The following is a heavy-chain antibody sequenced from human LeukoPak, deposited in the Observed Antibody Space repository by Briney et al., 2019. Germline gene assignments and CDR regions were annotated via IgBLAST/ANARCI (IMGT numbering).Heavy chain of an antibody. Sequence: GESLKISCKGSGYSFTNSWIAWVRQMPGKGLEWMGIIYPTDSDTTYSPSFQGQVTISADKSINTAYLQWSSLQASDTAMYYCARLYYNFWSAFDYWGQGTLVTVSS. J-gene: IGHJ4*02. CDR1: GYSFTNSW. CDR2: IYPTDSDT. D-gene: IGHD3-3*01. CDR3: ARLYYNFWSAFDY. V-gene: IGHV5-51*01.